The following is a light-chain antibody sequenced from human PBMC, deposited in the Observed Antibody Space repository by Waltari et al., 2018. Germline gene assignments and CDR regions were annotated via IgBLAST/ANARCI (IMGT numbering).Light chain of an antibody. CDR2: DIN. CDR3: CSYAGDNTPYV. J-gene: IGLJ1*01. Sequence: QSALTQPASLSGSPGQSTTISGTVSSRHIGGFNYVSWYQEHPGKAPKLMTYDINKRPSWVSIRFSGSKSGNTASLTISGLQAEDEGDYYCCSYAGDNTPYVFGTGTKVSVL. V-gene: IGLV2-23*02. CDR1: SRHIGGFNY.